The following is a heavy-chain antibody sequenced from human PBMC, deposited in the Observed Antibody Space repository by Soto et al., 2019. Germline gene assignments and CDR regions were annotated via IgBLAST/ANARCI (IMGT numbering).Heavy chain of an antibody. Sequence: GGSLRLSCAASGFTFSTYSMNWVRQAPGKGLEWVSSISPSGSNKYYTASVKGRFTVSRDNDENSLYLQMNSLRAEDTAVYYWARAQGGSSSAWFDPWGQGTLVTVSS. D-gene: IGHD6-6*01. CDR1: GFTFSTYS. CDR3: ARAQGGSSSAWFDP. CDR2: ISPSGSNK. V-gene: IGHV3-21*04. J-gene: IGHJ5*02.